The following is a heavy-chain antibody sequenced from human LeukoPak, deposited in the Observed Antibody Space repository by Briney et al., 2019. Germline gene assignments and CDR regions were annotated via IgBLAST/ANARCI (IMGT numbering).Heavy chain of an antibody. CDR3: ARALTPGYCGGATCSYSDF. D-gene: IGHD2-15*01. Sequence: PSETLSLTCTVSGDSIRSYYWSWIRQPPGKGLEWIGHIYYSGSTNSNPSLRSRVAISVDTSKSQFSLKVTSVTAADTAVYYCARALTPGYCGGATCSYSDFWGQGTLVTVSS. J-gene: IGHJ4*02. V-gene: IGHV4-59*01. CDR2: IYYSGST. CDR1: GDSIRSYY.